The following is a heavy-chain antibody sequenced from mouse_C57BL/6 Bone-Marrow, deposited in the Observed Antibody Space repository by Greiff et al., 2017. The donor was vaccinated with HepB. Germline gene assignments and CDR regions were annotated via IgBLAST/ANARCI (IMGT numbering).Heavy chain of an antibody. Sequence: VQLKESGPVLVKPGASVKMSCKASGYTFTDYYMNWVKQSHGKSLEWIGVINPYNGGTSYNQKFKGKATLTVDKSSSTAYMELNSLTSEDSAVYYCAGGAYAMDYWGQGTSVTVSS. CDR1: GYTFTDYY. CDR2: INPYNGGT. CDR3: AGGAYAMDY. J-gene: IGHJ4*01. V-gene: IGHV1-19*01.